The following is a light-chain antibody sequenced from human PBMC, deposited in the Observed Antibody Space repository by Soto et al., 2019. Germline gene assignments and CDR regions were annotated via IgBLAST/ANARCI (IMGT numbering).Light chain of an antibody. Sequence: QSALTQPTSVSGSPGQSITISCTGTSSDVGNYNYVSWYQQHPGKAPKLMIYDVSNRPSGVSNRFSGSKSGNTASLTISGLQAEDEADYSCSSYSSSTTWVFGGGTKLTVL. CDR1: SSDVGNYNY. V-gene: IGLV2-14*01. CDR3: SSYSSSTTWV. CDR2: DVS. J-gene: IGLJ3*02.